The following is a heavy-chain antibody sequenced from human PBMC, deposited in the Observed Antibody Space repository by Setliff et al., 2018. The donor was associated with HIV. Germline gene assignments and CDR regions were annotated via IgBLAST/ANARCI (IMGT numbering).Heavy chain of an antibody. CDR3: ATDCAVVGGTGSLDS. V-gene: IGHV3-7*05. J-gene: IGHJ4*02. Sequence: SCKASGYTFTSDYIHWVRQAPGKGLEWVANIKQDGSEKNYMDSVKGRFTISRDNAKNSLYLQMNSLRVEDTAVYYCATDCAVVGGTGSLDSWGQGTLVTVSS. CDR2: IKQDGSEK. CDR1: GYTFTSDY. D-gene: IGHD1-26*01.